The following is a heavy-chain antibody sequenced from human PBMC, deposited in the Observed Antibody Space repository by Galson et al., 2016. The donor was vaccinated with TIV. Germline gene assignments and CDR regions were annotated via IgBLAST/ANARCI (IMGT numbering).Heavy chain of an antibody. J-gene: IGHJ2*01. CDR3: ARVPRREVTGCYFDL. CDR1: GYNFPIYW. CDR2: IYPDDSDT. D-gene: IGHD2-21*02. V-gene: IGHV5-51*03. Sequence: QSGAEVKKPGESLKISCKGSGYNFPIYWIGWVRQMPGKGLEWVGVIYPDDSDTRYSPTFQGQVIISADKSTTTAYLQWSSLKASDTAMYYCARVPRREVTGCYFDLWGRGTLVTVSS.